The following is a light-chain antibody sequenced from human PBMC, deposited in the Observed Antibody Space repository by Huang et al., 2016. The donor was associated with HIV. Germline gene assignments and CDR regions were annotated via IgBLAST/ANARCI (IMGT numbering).Light chain of an antibody. CDR2: GAS. J-gene: IGKJ2*01. CDR3: QQYNNWPPGSYT. Sequence: EIVMTQSPATLSVSPGERATLSCRASQSVGSNLAWYQQKPGQAPRLLIYGASTRATGITARFSGSGSWTEFTLTISSLQSEDFAVYYCQQYNNWPPGSYTFGQGTKLEIK. V-gene: IGKV3-15*01. CDR1: QSVGSN.